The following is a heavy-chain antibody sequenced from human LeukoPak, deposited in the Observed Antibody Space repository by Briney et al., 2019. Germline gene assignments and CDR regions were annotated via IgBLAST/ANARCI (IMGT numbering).Heavy chain of an antibody. J-gene: IGHJ3*02. D-gene: IGHD3-10*01. CDR2: IYYSGST. Sequence: PSETLSLTCTVSGGSISSSSYYWGWIRQPPGKGLEWIGSIYYSGSTYYNPSLKSRVTISVDTSKNQFSLKLSSVTAADTAVYYCASATLWFGESELNAFDIWGQGTMVTVSS. CDR3: ASATLWFGESELNAFDI. CDR1: GGSISSSSYY. V-gene: IGHV4-39*01.